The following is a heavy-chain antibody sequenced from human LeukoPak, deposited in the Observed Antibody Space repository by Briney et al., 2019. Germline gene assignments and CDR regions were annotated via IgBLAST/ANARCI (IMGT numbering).Heavy chain of an antibody. CDR2: INPSGGST. J-gene: IGHJ6*03. CDR1: GYTFTGYY. Sequence: ASVKVSCKASGYTFTGYYIHWVRQAPGQGLEWMGWINPSGGSTSYAQKFQGRVTMTRDMSTSTVYMELSSLRSEDTAVYYCAREDHDILGYYYMDVWGKGTTVTVSS. D-gene: IGHD3-9*01. V-gene: IGHV1-46*01. CDR3: AREDHDILGYYYMDV.